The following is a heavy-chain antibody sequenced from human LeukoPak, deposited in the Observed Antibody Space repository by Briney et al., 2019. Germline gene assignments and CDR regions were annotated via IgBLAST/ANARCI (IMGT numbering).Heavy chain of an antibody. D-gene: IGHD3-22*01. CDR2: LYYSGKT. V-gene: IGHV4-39*07. CDR3: ARGPYSYDSSGAFDI. J-gene: IGHJ3*02. Sequence: PSDTLSLTCIISDDSISSSTYYWGWIRQPPGKGLEWIGTLYYSGKTYYNPSLKSRVTISIDTSKNQFSLKLTSATAADTAVYFCARGPYSYDSSGAFDIWGQGTMVTVSS. CDR1: DDSISSSTYY.